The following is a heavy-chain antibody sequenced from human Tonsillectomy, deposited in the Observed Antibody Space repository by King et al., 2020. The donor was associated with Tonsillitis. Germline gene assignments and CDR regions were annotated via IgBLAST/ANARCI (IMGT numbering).Heavy chain of an antibody. Sequence: VQLVESGGGLVQPGGSLRLSCAASGFTFSSYTMSWVRQAPGKGLEWVSAISATGGSTYYADSVKGRLTIPRDNSKNTFFLQMNSLRAEDTAIYYCAKEDDFWSGGYWYFDLWGRGTLVTVSS. CDR1: GFTFSSYT. J-gene: IGHJ2*01. CDR2: ISATGGST. CDR3: AKEDDFWSGGYWYFDL. V-gene: IGHV3-23*04. D-gene: IGHD3-3*01.